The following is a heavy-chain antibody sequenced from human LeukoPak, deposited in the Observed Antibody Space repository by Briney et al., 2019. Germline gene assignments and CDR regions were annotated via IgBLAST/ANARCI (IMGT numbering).Heavy chain of an antibody. D-gene: IGHD6-19*01. CDR1: GFTVSSNY. J-gene: IGHJ4*02. V-gene: IGHV3-53*05. CDR2: IYGDGTT. Sequence: PGGSLRLSCAASGFTVSSNYMSWVRQAPGKGLEWVSIIYGDGTTYYADSVKGRFTISRDNSKNTLYLQMNSLRAEDTALYYCAKETIPVGGPNYFDYWGQGILVTVSS. CDR3: AKETIPVGGPNYFDY.